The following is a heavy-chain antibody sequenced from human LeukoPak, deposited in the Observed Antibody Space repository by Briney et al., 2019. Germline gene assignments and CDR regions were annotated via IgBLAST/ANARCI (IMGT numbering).Heavy chain of an antibody. CDR2: IYYSGST. CDR3: ASSPPRYFDWLLMFNWFDP. Sequence: SETLSLTCTVSGGSISSSSYYWGWIRQPPGKGLEWIGSIYYSGSTYYNPSLKSRVTISVDTSKNQFSLKLSSVTAADTAVYYCASSPPRYFDWLLMFNWFDPWGQGTLVTVSS. V-gene: IGHV4-39*07. CDR1: GGSISSSSYY. J-gene: IGHJ5*02. D-gene: IGHD3-9*01.